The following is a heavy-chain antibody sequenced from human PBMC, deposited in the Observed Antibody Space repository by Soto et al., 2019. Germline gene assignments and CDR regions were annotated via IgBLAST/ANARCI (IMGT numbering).Heavy chain of an antibody. V-gene: IGHV3-30*09. Sequence: QVQLVESGGGVVQPGRSLRLSCAASGFTFRTYTMHWVRQAPGKGLEWVTVISDDGIAKHYADSVKGRFAISRDNSKKSLYLKMSVLRCDETAVYYCAGPRPGRSNHDNSYYFDYWGQGTLVTVSS. D-gene: IGHD3-10*01. J-gene: IGHJ4*02. CDR3: AGPRPGRSNHDNSYYFDY. CDR1: GFTFRTYT. CDR2: ISDDGIAK.